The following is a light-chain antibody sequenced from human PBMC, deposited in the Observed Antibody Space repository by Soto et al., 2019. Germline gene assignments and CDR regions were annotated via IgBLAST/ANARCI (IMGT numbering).Light chain of an antibody. V-gene: IGKV1-39*01. CDR1: QSISSY. CDR2: AAS. CDR3: QQSYSTLIT. Sequence: DIQMTQSPSSLSASVGDRVTITCRASQSISSYFNWYQQKPGKAPKLLIYAASSLQSGVPSRFSGSGSGTKFPLTIASLQPDDFATYYCQQSYSTLITFGQGTRLEI. J-gene: IGKJ5*01.